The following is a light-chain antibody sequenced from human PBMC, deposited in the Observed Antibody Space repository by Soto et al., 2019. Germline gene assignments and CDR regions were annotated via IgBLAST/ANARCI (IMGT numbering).Light chain of an antibody. V-gene: IGKV1-5*01. J-gene: IGKJ1*01. Sequence: DIQMTQSPSTLSASVGDRVTITCRASQSISNWVAWYQQKPGKAPKLLIYAASSLESGVPSRLSGSGSGTEFTLTISSLQPDDFATYYCQQDKRYPWTFGQGTKV. CDR1: QSISNW. CDR2: AAS. CDR3: QQDKRYPWT.